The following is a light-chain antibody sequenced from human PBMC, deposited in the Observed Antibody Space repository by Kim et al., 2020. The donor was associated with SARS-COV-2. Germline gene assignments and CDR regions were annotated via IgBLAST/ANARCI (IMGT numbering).Light chain of an antibody. CDR1: SGYGECK. Sequence: CTLRSGYGECKVEWYQQGPRKSPRCVMRVGSGGIVGSEGDGSPDRFSVLGSGLNRYLTIKNIQEEDESDYRCGADHGSGSDFVWVFGGGTQLTVL. CDR2: VGSGGIVG. V-gene: IGLV9-49*01. CDR3: GADHGSGSDFVWV. J-gene: IGLJ3*02.